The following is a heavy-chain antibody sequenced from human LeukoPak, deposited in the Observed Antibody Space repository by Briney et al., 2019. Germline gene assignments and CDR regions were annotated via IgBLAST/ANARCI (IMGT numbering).Heavy chain of an antibody. V-gene: IGHV7-4-1*02. D-gene: IGHD3-16*02. Sequence: ASVKVSCKASAYIFTTYAKNWVRQAPGQGLEWMGWINTNTGNPTYAQGFTGRFVFSLDTSVSTAYLQISSLKTEDAAVYYCARAYQRLGGLSFPDSWGQGTLVTVSS. CDR2: INTNTGNP. CDR3: ARAYQRLGGLSFPDS. J-gene: IGHJ5*01. CDR1: AYIFTTYA.